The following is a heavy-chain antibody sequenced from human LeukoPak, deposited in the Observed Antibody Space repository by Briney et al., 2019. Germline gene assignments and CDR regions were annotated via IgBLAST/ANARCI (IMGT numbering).Heavy chain of an antibody. Sequence: SETLSLTCAVYGGSFSGYYWSWIRLPPGKGLEWIGEINHSGSTNYNPSLKSRVTISVDTSKNQFSLKLSSVTAADTAVYYCARSRSTTTYYGMDVWGQGTTVTVSS. V-gene: IGHV4-34*01. D-gene: IGHD2-2*01. CDR3: ARSRSTTTYYGMDV. J-gene: IGHJ6*02. CDR1: GGSFSGYY. CDR2: INHSGST.